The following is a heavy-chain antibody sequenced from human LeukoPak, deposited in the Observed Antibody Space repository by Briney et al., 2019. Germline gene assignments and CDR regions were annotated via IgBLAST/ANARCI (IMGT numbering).Heavy chain of an antibody. Sequence: GGSLRLSCAASGFTFSSYAMHWVRQAPGKGLEWVAVISYDGSNKYYADSVKGRFTISRDNSKNTLYLQMNSLRAEDTAVYYCAKDQAQSLYGKDAFDIWGQGTMVTVSS. CDR2: ISYDGSNK. D-gene: IGHD5/OR15-5a*01. J-gene: IGHJ3*02. CDR1: GFTFSSYA. CDR3: AKDQAQSLYGKDAFDI. V-gene: IGHV3-30-3*01.